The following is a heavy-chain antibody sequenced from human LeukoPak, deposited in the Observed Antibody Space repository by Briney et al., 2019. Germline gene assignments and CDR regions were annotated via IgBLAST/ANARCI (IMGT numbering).Heavy chain of an antibody. D-gene: IGHD3-9*01. CDR1: GYIFTGYY. J-gene: IGHJ3*02. V-gene: IGHV1-2*02. Sequence: ASVKVSCKASGYIFTGYYMHWVRQAPGQGLEWMGWINPNSGDTNYAQKFQGRVTMTRNTSISTAYMELSSLRSEDTAVYYCASTYYDILTGDVGAFDIWGQGTMVTVSS. CDR2: INPNSGDT. CDR3: ASTYYDILTGDVGAFDI.